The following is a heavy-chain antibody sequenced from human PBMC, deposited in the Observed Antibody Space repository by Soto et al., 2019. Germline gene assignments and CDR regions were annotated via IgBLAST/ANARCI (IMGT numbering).Heavy chain of an antibody. CDR2: IFSGGKT. J-gene: IGHJ4*02. D-gene: IGHD6-13*01. Sequence: EVQLVESGGGLIQPGGSLRLSCAASGFTVSSNYLTWVRQAPGKGLAWVSTIFSGGKTYYADSVKGRITVSRDNSKNTLFLHMNSLREEDTAVYYCGRNGGYSYGGVDYWGQGTLVTVSS. CDR1: GFTVSSNY. V-gene: IGHV3-53*01. CDR3: GRNGGYSYGGVDY.